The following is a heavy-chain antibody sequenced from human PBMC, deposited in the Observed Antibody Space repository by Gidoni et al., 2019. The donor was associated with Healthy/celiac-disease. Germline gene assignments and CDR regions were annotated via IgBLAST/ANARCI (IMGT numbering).Heavy chain of an antibody. V-gene: IGHV3-9*01. CDR3: AKDITTVTTGYYFDY. Sequence: EVQLVESGGGLVQPGRYLRLSCAASGFPFDAYAMHWVRQAPGKGLEWVSGISWNSGSIGYADSVKGRFTISRDNAKNSLYLQMNSLRAEDTALYYCAKDITTVTTGYYFDYWGQGTLVTVSS. CDR2: ISWNSGSI. CDR1: GFPFDAYA. J-gene: IGHJ4*02. D-gene: IGHD4-17*01.